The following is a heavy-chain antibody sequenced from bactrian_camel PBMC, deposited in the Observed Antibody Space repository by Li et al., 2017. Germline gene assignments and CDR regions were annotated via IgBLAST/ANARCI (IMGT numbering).Heavy chain of an antibody. V-gene: IGHV3S1*01. CDR1: GFTFSGYY. Sequence: QVQLVESGGGLVQPGGSPRVSCAAAGFTFSGYYMYWVRQAPGKGLEWVSTINPYGGTTYYADSVKGRFTISRDNAKNTVYLLMNSLKPEDTAVYYCVKPNPDARGGFDHWGQGTQVTVS. J-gene: IGHJ4*01. CDR2: INPYGGTT. D-gene: IGHD1*01. CDR3: VKPNPDARGGFDH.